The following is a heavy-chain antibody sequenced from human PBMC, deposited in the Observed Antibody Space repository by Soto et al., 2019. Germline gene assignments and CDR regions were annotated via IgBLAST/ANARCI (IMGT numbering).Heavy chain of an antibody. V-gene: IGHV1-3*01. J-gene: IGHJ4*02. D-gene: IGHD4-4*01. CDR2: INAGDGNT. CDR1: GYTFTSYA. CDR3: ARDAMTTEFDY. Sequence: QVQLVQSGAEVKKPGASVKVSCKASGYTFTSYAMHWVRQAPGQRLEWMGWINAGDGNTKYSQKFQGRVTITRDTSAGTACRELSSLRSEDTAVYYCARDAMTTEFDYWGQGNLVTVSS.